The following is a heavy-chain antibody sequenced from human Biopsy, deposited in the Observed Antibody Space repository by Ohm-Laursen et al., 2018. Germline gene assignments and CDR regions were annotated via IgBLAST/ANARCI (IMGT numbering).Heavy chain of an antibody. CDR1: GFGMYA. V-gene: IGHV3-30*18. D-gene: IGHD6-19*01. Sequence: RSLRLSCAASGFGMYAMHWVRQPPGKGLEWLAVIAYDGSNKYYAESVKGRFTISRDRSRDTVHLQMNSLRYEDTALYYCAKDGGQWLGGAFDIWGHGTMASVSS. CDR2: IAYDGSNK. CDR3: AKDGGQWLGGAFDI. J-gene: IGHJ3*02.